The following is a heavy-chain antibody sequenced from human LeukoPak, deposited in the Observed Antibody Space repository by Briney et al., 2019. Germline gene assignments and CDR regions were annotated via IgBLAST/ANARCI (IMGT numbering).Heavy chain of an antibody. J-gene: IGHJ4*02. D-gene: IGHD4-11*01. CDR2: VGGNSGDT. CDR3: ARLGMTTPGDH. V-gene: IGHV1-2*02. Sequence: ASVKVSCKASGYTFTSYYMHWVRQAPGLGLEWMGWVGGNSGDTNYTQKFQGRVTMTRDTSISTAYMELSRLRLDDTAVYYCARLGMTTPGDHWGQGTLVTVST. CDR1: GYTFTSYY.